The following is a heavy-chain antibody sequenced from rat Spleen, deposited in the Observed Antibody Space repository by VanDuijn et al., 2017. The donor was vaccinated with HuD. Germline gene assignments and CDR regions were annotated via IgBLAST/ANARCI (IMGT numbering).Heavy chain of an antibody. CDR1: GYSSTDSH. Sequence: EVQVQESGPGLVKPSQSLSLTCSVTGYSSTDSHWGWIRQFPGNKMEWVGHITYSGTTADSPTINSRISITRDTSKHQFFLQLTTVTTEDTATYYCAREGLTLDFWGPGTMVTVSS. J-gene: IGHJ1*01. V-gene: IGHV3-1*01. D-gene: IGHD1-10*01. CDR2: ITYSGTT. CDR3: AREGLTLDF.